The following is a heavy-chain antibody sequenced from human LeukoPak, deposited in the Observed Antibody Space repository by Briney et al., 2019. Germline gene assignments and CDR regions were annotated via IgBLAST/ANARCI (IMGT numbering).Heavy chain of an antibody. J-gene: IGHJ4*02. CDR3: ARVAGYSGYDYADY. CDR1: GFTFSSYA. CDR2: IYYSGST. D-gene: IGHD5-12*01. Sequence: GSLRLSCAASGFTFSSYAMSWVRQAPGKGLEWIGYIYYSGSTNYNPSLKSRVTILVDTSKNQFSLKLSSVTAADTAVYYCARVAGYSGYDYADYWGQGTLVTVSS. V-gene: IGHV4-59*01.